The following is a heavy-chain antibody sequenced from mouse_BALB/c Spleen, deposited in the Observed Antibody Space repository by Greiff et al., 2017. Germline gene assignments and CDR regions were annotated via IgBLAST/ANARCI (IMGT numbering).Heavy chain of an antibody. CDR2: ISDGGSYT. D-gene: IGHD2-2*01. CDR1: GFTFSDYY. J-gene: IGHJ2*01. V-gene: IGHV5-4*02. Sequence: DVKLVESGGGLVKPGGSLKLSCAASGFTFSDYYMYWVRQTPEKRLEWVATISDGGSYTYYPDSVKGRFTISRDNAKNNLYLQMSSLKSEDTAMYYCARWDGYDGFDYWGQGTTLTVSS. CDR3: ARWDGYDGFDY.